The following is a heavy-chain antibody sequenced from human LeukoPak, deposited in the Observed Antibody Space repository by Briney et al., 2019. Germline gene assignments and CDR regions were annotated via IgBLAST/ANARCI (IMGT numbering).Heavy chain of an antibody. V-gene: IGHV1-24*01. Sequence: ASVKVSCKVSGYTLTELSMHWVRQAPGKGLEWMGGFDPEDGETIYAQKFQGRVTMTEDTSTDTAYMELSSLRSEDTAVYYCATGLYDCSGGSCRLRGFDYWGQGTLVTVSS. D-gene: IGHD2-15*01. CDR1: GYTLTELS. CDR3: ATGLYDCSGGSCRLRGFDY. CDR2: FDPEDGET. J-gene: IGHJ4*02.